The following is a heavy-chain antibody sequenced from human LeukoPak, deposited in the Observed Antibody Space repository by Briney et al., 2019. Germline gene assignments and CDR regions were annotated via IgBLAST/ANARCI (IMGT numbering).Heavy chain of an antibody. CDR1: GGSFSGYY. D-gene: IGHD3-16*01. J-gene: IGHJ4*02. CDR3: ARHTMITFGGVHDY. Sequence: SETLSLTCAVYGGSFSGYYWSWIRQPPGKELEWIGSIYYSGSTYYNPSLKSRVTISVDTSKNQFSLKLSSVTAADTAVYYCARHTMITFGGVHDYWGQGTLVTVSS. CDR2: IYYSGST. V-gene: IGHV4-34*01.